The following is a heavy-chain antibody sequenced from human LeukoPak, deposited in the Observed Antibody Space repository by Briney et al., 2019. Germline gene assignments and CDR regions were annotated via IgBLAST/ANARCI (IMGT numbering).Heavy chain of an antibody. CDR3: AKDQSASYYYDSSGYYPLGAFDI. V-gene: IGHV1-18*01. Sequence: ASLKVSCKTSGYTFSSYGISWLRQVPGQGLEWMGWISANKGDTEYAQNFQGRLTVTRDTSTSTAYMELRSLRSDDTAVYYCAKDQSASYYYDSSGYYPLGAFDIWGQGTMVTVSS. J-gene: IGHJ3*02. CDR1: GYTFSSYG. CDR2: ISANKGDT. D-gene: IGHD3-22*01.